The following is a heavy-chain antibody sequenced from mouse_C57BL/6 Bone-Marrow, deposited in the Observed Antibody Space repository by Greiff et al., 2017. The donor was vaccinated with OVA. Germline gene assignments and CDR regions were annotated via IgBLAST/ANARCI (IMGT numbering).Heavy chain of an antibody. D-gene: IGHD2-2*01. CDR3: ARELWLRQGGRFAY. J-gene: IGHJ3*01. CDR2: INPNNGGT. CDR1: GYTFTDYN. Sequence: EVQLQQSGPELVKPGASVKIPCKASGYTFTDYNMDWVKQSHGKSLEWIGDINPNNGGTIYNQKFKGKATLTVDKSSSTAYMELRSLTSEDTAVYYCARELWLRQGGRFAYWGQGTLVTVSA. V-gene: IGHV1-18*01.